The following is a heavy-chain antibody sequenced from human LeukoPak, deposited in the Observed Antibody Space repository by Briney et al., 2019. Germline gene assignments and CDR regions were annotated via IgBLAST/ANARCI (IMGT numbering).Heavy chain of an antibody. CDR3: ARRSRGYSYGFLSNAFDI. V-gene: IGHV4-34*01. CDR2: INHSGST. CDR1: GGSFSGYY. D-gene: IGHD5-18*01. Sequence: SETLSLTCAVYGGSFSGYYWSWIRQPPGKGLEWIGEINHSGSTNYNPSLKSRVTISVDTSKNQFSLKLSSVTAADTAVYYCARRSRGYSYGFLSNAFDIWGQGTMVTVSS. J-gene: IGHJ3*02.